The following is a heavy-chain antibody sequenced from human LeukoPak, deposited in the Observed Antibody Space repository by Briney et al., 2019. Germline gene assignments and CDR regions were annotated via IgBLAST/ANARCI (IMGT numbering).Heavy chain of an antibody. Sequence: PSETLSLTCAVSGGSISSSNWWSWVRQPPGKGLEWIGEIYHSGSTNYNPSLKSRVTISADKSKNQFSLKLSSVTAADTAVYYCARAGLYGDFDYWGQGTLVTVSS. J-gene: IGHJ4*02. D-gene: IGHD4-17*01. CDR3: ARAGLYGDFDY. V-gene: IGHV4-4*02. CDR2: IYHSGST. CDR1: GGSISSSNW.